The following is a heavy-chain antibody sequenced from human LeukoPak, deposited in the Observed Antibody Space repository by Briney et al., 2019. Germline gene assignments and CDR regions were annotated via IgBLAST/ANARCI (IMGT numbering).Heavy chain of an antibody. CDR2: ISAYNGNT. V-gene: IGHV1-18*01. CDR1: GYTFTTYG. Sequence: ASVKVSCKASGYTFTTYGLSWVRQAPGQGLEWMGWISAYNGNTKYAQRVQGRVTMTRDTSTNTAYMGLRSLRFDDTAVYYCVREGGDSSGYYFPYWGQGTPVTVSS. CDR3: VREGGDSSGYYFPY. J-gene: IGHJ4*02. D-gene: IGHD3-22*01.